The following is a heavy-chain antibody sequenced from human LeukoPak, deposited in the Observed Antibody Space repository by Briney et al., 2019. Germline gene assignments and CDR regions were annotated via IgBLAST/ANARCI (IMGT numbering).Heavy chain of an antibody. V-gene: IGHV1-8*01. J-gene: IGHJ4*02. CDR1: GYTFTSYD. CDR2: MNPNSGNT. CDR3: ARARPVRYYDILTGYSDY. Sequence: ASVKVSCKASGYTFTSYDIKWVRQATGQGLEWMGWMNPNSGNTGYAQKFQGRVTMTRNTSISTAYMELSSLRSEDTAVYYCARARPVRYYDILTGYSDYWGQGTLVTVSS. D-gene: IGHD3-9*01.